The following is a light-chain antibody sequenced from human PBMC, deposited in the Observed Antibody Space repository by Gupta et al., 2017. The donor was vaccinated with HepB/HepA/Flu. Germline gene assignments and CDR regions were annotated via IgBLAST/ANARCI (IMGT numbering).Light chain of an antibody. J-gene: IGKJ1*01. CDR2: KSS. V-gene: IGKV2-24*01. Sequence: DILMTQTPLSSPVTLGQPASIPCRSSQSLVYSDGNTYLSWLQQRPGQPPRLLIYKSSNRGSGVPDRFSGSGAGTDFTLKISSVEGEDVGVYYCRQCTQSPWAFGQGTKVEIK. CDR3: RQCTQSPWA. CDR1: QSLVYSDGNTY.